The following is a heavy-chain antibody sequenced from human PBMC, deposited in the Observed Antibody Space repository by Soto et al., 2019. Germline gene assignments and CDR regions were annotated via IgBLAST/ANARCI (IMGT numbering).Heavy chain of an antibody. CDR3: ARDVTTGTIPPKQWFDP. CDR2: INYSGST. J-gene: IGHJ5*02. D-gene: IGHD1-7*01. Sequence: PSETLSLTCAVYGGSFSGYYWSWIRQPPGKGLEWIGYINYSGSTNYNPSLKSRVTISVDTSKNQFSLKLSSVTAADTAVYYCARDVTTGTIPPKQWFDPWGQGTLVTVSS. V-gene: IGHV4-34*01. CDR1: GGSFSGYY.